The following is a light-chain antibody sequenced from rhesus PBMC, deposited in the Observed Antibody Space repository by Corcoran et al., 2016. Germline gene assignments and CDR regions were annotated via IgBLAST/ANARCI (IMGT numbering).Light chain of an antibody. CDR2: AAS. J-gene: IGKJ2*01. V-gene: IGKV1-25*02. CDR1: QDISNY. CDR3: QHYYSTPPS. Sequence: DIQMTQSPSSLSASVGDRVTITCRASQDISNYLAWYQQKPGETPKLLIYAASGLQSGMSSRLSGSGSRTDFTLTISSLQSEDFATYYCQHYYSTPPSFGQGTKVEIK.